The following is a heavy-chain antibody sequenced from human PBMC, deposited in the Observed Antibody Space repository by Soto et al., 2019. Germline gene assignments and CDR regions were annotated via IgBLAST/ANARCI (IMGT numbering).Heavy chain of an antibody. CDR3: CTVRPPY. D-gene: IGHD4-4*01. J-gene: IGHJ4*02. Sequence: PGGSLRLSCSASGFTFSSYAMHWVRQAPGKGLEYVSAISSNGRDTYYANSVRGRFTTSRDSSRNTLFLQMSSLSPEDTAVYYCCTVRPPYWGQGALVTVSS. V-gene: IGHV3-64D*06. CDR2: ISSNGRDT. CDR1: GFTFSSYA.